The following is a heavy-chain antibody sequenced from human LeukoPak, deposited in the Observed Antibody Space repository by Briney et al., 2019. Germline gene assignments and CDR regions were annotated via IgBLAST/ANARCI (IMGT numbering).Heavy chain of an antibody. D-gene: IGHD5-18*01. Sequence: ASVKVSCRTSGYTFTTYDINWVRQATGQGLEWMGWMNPNSGNTGYAQKFQGRVTMTRSTSLSTAYMEVSSLRSEDTAVYYCASPDASMVSAFDYWGQGTLVTVSS. J-gene: IGHJ4*02. V-gene: IGHV1-8*01. CDR3: ASPDASMVSAFDY. CDR1: GYTFTTYD. CDR2: MNPNSGNT.